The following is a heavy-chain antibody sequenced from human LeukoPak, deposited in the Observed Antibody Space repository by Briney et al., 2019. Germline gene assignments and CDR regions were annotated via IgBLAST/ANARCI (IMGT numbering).Heavy chain of an antibody. CDR1: GFTFSNSW. Sequence: GGSLRLSCAASGFTFSNSWMNWVRQAPGKGLEWVANIKRDGSEKYYVDSVKGRFTISRDNAKNSLYLQMSSLRAEDTAVYYCARGFPIDYWGQGTLVTVSS. CDR3: ARGFPIDY. J-gene: IGHJ4*02. CDR2: IKRDGSEK. V-gene: IGHV3-7*04.